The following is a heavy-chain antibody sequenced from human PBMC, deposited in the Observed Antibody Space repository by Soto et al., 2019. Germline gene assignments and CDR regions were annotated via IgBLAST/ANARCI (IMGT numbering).Heavy chain of an antibody. CDR2: ISSSSSTI. V-gene: IGHV3-48*04. CDR1: GFTFSSYS. D-gene: IGHD2-2*01. Sequence: GGSLRLSCAASGFTFSSYSMNWVRQAPGKGLEWVSYISSSSSTIYYADSVKGRFTISRDNAKNSLYLQMNSLRAEDTAVYYCARGVTVVPAATHQYNGFDPWGQGTLVTVSS. CDR3: ARGVTVVPAATHQYNGFDP. J-gene: IGHJ5*02.